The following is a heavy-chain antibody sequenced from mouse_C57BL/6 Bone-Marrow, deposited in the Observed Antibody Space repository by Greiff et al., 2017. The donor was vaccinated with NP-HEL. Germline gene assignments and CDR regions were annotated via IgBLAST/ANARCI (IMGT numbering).Heavy chain of an antibody. D-gene: IGHD1-1*01. CDR1: GYTFTSYW. Sequence: QVQLQQPGAELVKPGASVKMSCKASGYTFTSYWITWVKQRPGQGLEWIGDIYPGSGSTNYNEKFKSKATLTVDTSSSTAYMQLSSLTSEDSAVYYCAREGIADKWAWFAYWGQGTLVTVSA. V-gene: IGHV1-55*01. CDR2: IYPGSGST. J-gene: IGHJ3*01. CDR3: AREGIADKWAWFAY.